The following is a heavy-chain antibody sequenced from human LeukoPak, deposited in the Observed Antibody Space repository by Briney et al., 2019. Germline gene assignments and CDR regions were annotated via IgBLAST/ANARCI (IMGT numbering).Heavy chain of an antibody. Sequence: PGGSLRLSCAASGFTFSSYSMNRVRQAPGKGLEWVSSISSSSSYIYYADSVKGRFTISRDNAKNTLYLQMNSLKVEDTAVYYCTRVFVGDEYSSSGYWGQGTLVTVSS. CDR1: GFTFSSYS. CDR2: ISSSSSYI. D-gene: IGHD6-13*01. J-gene: IGHJ4*02. V-gene: IGHV3-21*01. CDR3: TRVFVGDEYSSSGY.